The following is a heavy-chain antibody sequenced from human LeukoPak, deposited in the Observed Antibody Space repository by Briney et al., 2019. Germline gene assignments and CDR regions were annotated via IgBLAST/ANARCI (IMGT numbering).Heavy chain of an antibody. CDR1: GGSFSGYY. D-gene: IGHD4-17*01. CDR3: ARVRSDYGDEARLWGVHDI. Sequence: KTSETLSLTCAVYGGSFSGYYWSWIRQPPGKGLEWIGYFYYSGSTNYNPSLKSRVTISVDTSKNQFSLKLSSVTAADTAVYYCARVRSDYGDEARLWGVHDIWGQGTMVTVSS. V-gene: IGHV4-59*01. J-gene: IGHJ3*02. CDR2: FYYSGST.